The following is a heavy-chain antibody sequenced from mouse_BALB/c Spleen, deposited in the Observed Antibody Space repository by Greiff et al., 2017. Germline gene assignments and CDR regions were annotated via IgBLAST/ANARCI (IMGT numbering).Heavy chain of an antibody. V-gene: IGHV5-4*02. CDR2: ISDGGSYT. CDR3: ERDDSNTAAMDY. Sequence: EVQRVESGGGLVTPGGSLTLSCAASGFTFSDYYMYWVRQTPEKRLEWVATISDGGSYTYYPDSVKGRFTISRDNAKNNLYLQMRSLKSEDTAMYYSERDDSNTAAMDYWGQGTTVTVAA. D-gene: IGHD1-2*01. CDR1: GFTFSDYY. J-gene: IGHJ4*01.